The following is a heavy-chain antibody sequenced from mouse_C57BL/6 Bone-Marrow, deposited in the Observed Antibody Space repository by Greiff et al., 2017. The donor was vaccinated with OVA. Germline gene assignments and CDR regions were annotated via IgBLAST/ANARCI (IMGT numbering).Heavy chain of an antibody. J-gene: IGHJ2*01. CDR2: IDPSDSYT. Sequence: VQLQQPGAELVKPGASVKLSCKASGYTFTSYWMQWVKQRPGQGLEWIGEIDPSDSYTNYNQKFKGKATLTVDTSSSTAYRTLSSLTSEDSAVYYCARDWDGDYWGQGTTLTVSS. CDR1: GYTFTSYW. D-gene: IGHD4-1*01. CDR3: ARDWDGDY. V-gene: IGHV1-50*01.